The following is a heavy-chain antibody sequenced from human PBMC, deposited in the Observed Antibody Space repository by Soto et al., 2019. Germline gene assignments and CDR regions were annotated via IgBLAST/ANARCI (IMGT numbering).Heavy chain of an antibody. CDR2: IYYSGST. CDR1: GGSISSGGYY. J-gene: IGHJ4*02. V-gene: IGHV4-31*03. D-gene: IGHD3-22*01. CDR3: ARALYYYDSSGYAGSDYFDY. Sequence: QVQLQESGPGLVKPSQTLSLTCTVSGGSISSGGYYWSWIRQHPGKGLERIGYIYYSGSTYYNPSLKSRVTISVDTSKNQFSLKLSSVTAADTAVYYCARALYYYDSSGYAGSDYFDYWGQGTMVTVSS.